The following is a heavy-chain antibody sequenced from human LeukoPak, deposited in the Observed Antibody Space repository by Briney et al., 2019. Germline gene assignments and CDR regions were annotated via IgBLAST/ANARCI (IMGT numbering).Heavy chain of an antibody. CDR3: ARGLSSITISGVVTIGIDC. D-gene: IGHD3-3*01. CDR1: GYTFTSYG. J-gene: IGHJ4*02. Sequence: ASVKVSCKASGYTFTSYGISWVRQAPGQGLEWMGWISAYNGNTNYAQKLQGRVTMTTDTSTSTAYMELRSLRSDDTAVYYCARGLSSITISGVVTIGIDCWGQGTLVTVSS. V-gene: IGHV1-18*01. CDR2: ISAYNGNT.